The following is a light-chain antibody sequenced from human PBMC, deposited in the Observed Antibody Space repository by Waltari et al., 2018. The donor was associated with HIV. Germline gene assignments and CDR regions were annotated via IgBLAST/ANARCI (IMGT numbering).Light chain of an antibody. CDR1: ALPKQY. Sequence: SYELTQPPSVSVSPGQTARITCSGDALPKQYAYWYQQKPGQAPVLVIYKDTERPSWFPGRFSGSSSGTTVTLTISGVQAEDDADYYCLSADTRVTLVFGGGTKLTVL. V-gene: IGLV3-25*03. CDR2: KDT. J-gene: IGLJ3*02. CDR3: LSADTRVTLV.